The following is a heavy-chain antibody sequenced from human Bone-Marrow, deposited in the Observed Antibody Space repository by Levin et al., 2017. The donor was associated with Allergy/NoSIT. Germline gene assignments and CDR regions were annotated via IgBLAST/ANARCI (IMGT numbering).Heavy chain of an antibody. CDR3: AKSIYRGYENDAFDL. V-gene: IGHV5-51*01. D-gene: IGHD5-12*01. J-gene: IGHJ3*01. Sequence: PGGSLRLSCKTSGYMFTKYWIAWVRQMPGKGLEWMGTIYPDDSDTRYRSTFEGLVDISVDKSTNTAYLQWTSLRMSDSGMYFCAKSIYRGYENDAFDLWGQGTMVTVSS. CDR1: GYMFTKYW. CDR2: IYPDDSDT.